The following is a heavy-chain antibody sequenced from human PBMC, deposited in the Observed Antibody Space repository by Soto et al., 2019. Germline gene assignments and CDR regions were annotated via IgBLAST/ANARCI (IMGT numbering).Heavy chain of an antibody. CDR2: IRHNGDT. D-gene: IGHD4-17*01. J-gene: IGHJ5*02. Sequence: PSETLSLTCVVSGGSFTDYKWTWIRQSPEKGLEWIGEIRHNGDTDSKPSLRSRLTMSLDTSKNQFSLHLSSVTSADTAVYFCAGGPDYGDYDAWGQGTLVTVS. V-gene: IGHV4-34*01. CDR3: AGGPDYGDYDA. CDR1: GGSFTDYK.